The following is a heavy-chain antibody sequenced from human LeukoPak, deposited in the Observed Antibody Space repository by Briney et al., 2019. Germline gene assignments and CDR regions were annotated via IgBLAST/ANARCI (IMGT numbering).Heavy chain of an antibody. CDR2: IYSGGST. V-gene: IGHV3-66*01. Sequence: GGSLRLSCAASGFIVNDFDMNWVRQAPGKGLEWVSVIYSGGSTYYADSVKGRFTISRDNSKNTLYLQMNSLRAEDTAVYYCARDPEGYSYGYYYYYGMDVWGQGTTVTVSS. CDR1: GFIVNDFD. CDR3: ARDPEGYSYGYYYYYGMDV. J-gene: IGHJ6*02. D-gene: IGHD5-18*01.